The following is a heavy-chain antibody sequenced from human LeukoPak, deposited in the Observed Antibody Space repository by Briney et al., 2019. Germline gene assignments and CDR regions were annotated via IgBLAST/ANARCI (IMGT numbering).Heavy chain of an antibody. Sequence: PGGSLRLSCAASGFTFSSYSMNWVRQAPGKGLEWVSYISSSSSTIYYADSVKGRFTISRDNAKNSLYLQMNSLRAEDTAVYYCARTSIAARPFPYYYYYMDVWGKGTTVTVSS. CDR3: ARTSIAARPFPYYYYYMDV. CDR1: GFTFSSYS. J-gene: IGHJ6*03. CDR2: ISSSSSTI. D-gene: IGHD6-6*01. V-gene: IGHV3-48*01.